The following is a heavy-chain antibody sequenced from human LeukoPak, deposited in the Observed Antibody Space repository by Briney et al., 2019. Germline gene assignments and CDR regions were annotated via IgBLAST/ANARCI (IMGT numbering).Heavy chain of an antibody. D-gene: IGHD3-22*01. CDR3: ARDFGIYYDSSGYFDY. CDR1: GYTFTSYG. Sequence: ASVKVSCKASGYTFTSYGISWVRQAPGQGLEWMGWISAYNGNTNYAQKLQGRVTMTTDTSTSTAYMELRGLRSDDTAVYYCARDFGIYYDSSGYFDYWGQGTLVTVSS. CDR2: ISAYNGNT. J-gene: IGHJ4*02. V-gene: IGHV1-18*01.